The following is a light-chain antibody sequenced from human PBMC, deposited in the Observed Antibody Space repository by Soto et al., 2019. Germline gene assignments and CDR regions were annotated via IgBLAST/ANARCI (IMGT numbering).Light chain of an antibody. CDR1: QSISSY. CDR3: QQSYSTPMYT. Sequence: DIQMTQSPSSLSASVGDRVTITCRASQSISSYLNWYQQKPGKAPKLLIYAASSLQSGVPSRFSGCGSGTDFTLNIRSLQPEDFATYYCQQSYSTPMYTFGQGTKLEIK. V-gene: IGKV1-39*01. J-gene: IGKJ2*01. CDR2: AAS.